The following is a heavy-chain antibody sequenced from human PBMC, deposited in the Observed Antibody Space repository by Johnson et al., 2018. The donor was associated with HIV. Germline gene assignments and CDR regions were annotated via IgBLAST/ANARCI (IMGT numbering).Heavy chain of an antibody. CDR1: GFTFSSYG. Sequence: QVQLVESGGGVVQPGGSLRLSCAASGFTFSSYGMHWVRQAPGKGLEWVAFIRYDGSNKYYADSVKGRFTISRDNAKNSLYLHMNSLRAEDTALYYCARAGIVGATTAFDIWGQGTMVTVSS. D-gene: IGHD1-26*01. V-gene: IGHV3-30*02. J-gene: IGHJ3*02. CDR2: IRYDGSNK. CDR3: ARAGIVGATTAFDI.